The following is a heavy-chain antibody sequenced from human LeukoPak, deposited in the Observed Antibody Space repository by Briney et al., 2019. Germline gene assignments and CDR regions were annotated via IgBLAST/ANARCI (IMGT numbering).Heavy chain of an antibody. CDR3: AKDFYDSSGYYMDLDY. CDR2: ISGSGDGT. Sequence: PGGSLRLSCAASGFTFSNYAMSWVRQAPGKGLEWVSGISGSGDGTYYADSVKGRFTISRDNSKNTLYLQMNSLRGEDTAIYYCAKDFYDSSGYYMDLDYWGQGTLVTVSS. V-gene: IGHV3-23*01. J-gene: IGHJ4*02. D-gene: IGHD3-22*01. CDR1: GFTFSNYA.